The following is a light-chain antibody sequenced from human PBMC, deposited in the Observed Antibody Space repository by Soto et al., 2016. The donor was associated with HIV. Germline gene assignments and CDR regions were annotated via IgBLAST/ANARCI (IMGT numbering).Light chain of an antibody. V-gene: IGKV1-12*01. CDR2: AAS. CDR3: QQGDSFSLT. J-gene: IGKJ4*01. Sequence: DIQMTQSPSSVSASLGDRVTITCRASQNIGTWLAWYQKKPGKAPNLLIYAASTLQSGVPPRFSGSGSGTDFTFTISSLQPEDFAIYYCQQGDSFSLTFGGGTKVE. CDR1: QNIGTW.